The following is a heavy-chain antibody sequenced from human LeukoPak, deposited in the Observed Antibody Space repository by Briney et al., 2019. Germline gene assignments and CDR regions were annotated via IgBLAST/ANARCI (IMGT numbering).Heavy chain of an antibody. J-gene: IGHJ6*03. CDR2: MNPSGST. CDR3: ARGRQDVTMIVVVMTAVSYYLDV. Sequence: SETLSLTCAVYGGSFSGYYWTWIRQTPEKGLEWIGEMNPSGSTNYNPSLKSRVTISVDTSKNQFSLELSSVTAADTAVYYCARGRQDVTMIVVVMTAVSYYLDVWGEGTTVTVS. V-gene: IGHV4-34*01. D-gene: IGHD3-22*01. CDR1: GGSFSGYY.